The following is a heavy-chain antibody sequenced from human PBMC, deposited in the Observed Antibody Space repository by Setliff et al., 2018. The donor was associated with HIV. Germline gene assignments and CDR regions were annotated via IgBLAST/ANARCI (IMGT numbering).Heavy chain of an antibody. CDR2: INHSGST. V-gene: IGHV4-34*01. CDR1: GGSFSGYY. D-gene: IGHD4-17*01. Sequence: SETLSLTCAVYGGSFSGYYWSWIRQPPGKGLEWIGEINHSGSTNYNPSLKSRVTISVDTSKNQFSLKLNSVTAADTAVYYCARDPPGYGDSNDYWGQGTLVTVSS. CDR3: ARDPPGYGDSNDY. J-gene: IGHJ4*02.